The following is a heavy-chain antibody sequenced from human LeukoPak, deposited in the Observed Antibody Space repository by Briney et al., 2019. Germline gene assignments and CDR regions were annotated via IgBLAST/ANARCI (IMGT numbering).Heavy chain of an antibody. CDR2: IYTSGST. CDR3: ARDREVTMVRE. CDR1: GGSISSYY. J-gene: IGHJ4*02. V-gene: IGHV4-4*07. D-gene: IGHD3-10*01. Sequence: SETLSLTCTVSGGSISSYYWSWTRQPAGKGLEWIGRIYTSGSTNYNPSLKSRVTISADTSKNQFSLKLSSVTAADTAVYYCARDREVTMVREWGQGTLVTVSS.